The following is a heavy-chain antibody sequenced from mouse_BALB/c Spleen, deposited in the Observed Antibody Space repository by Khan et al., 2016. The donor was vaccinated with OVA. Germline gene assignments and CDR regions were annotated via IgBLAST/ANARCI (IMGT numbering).Heavy chain of an antibody. CDR3: ASAGYGGFAY. V-gene: IGHV5-4*02. CDR2: ISDGGSST. D-gene: IGHD1-1*02. J-gene: IGHJ3*01. Sequence: EVELVESGGGLVKPGGSLKLSCAASGFTFSDYYMYWVRQTPEKRLEWVATISDGGSSTFYPDSVKGRFPISRDNAKNTLDLQMSSLKSEDTAIYYCASAGYGGFAYWGQGTLVTVSA. CDR1: GFTFSDYY.